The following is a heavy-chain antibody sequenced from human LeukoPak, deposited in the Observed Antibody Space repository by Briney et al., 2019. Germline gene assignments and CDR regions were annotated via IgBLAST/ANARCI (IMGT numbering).Heavy chain of an antibody. Sequence: ASVKASCKASGGTFSSYAISRVRQAPGQGLEWMGRIIPIFGTANYAQKFQGRVTITTDESTSTAYMELSSLRSEDTAVYYCARVSFNEYYFDYWGQGTLVTVSS. CDR3: ARVSFNEYYFDY. D-gene: IGHD2-8*01. CDR2: IIPIFGTA. V-gene: IGHV1-69*05. CDR1: GGTFSSYA. J-gene: IGHJ4*02.